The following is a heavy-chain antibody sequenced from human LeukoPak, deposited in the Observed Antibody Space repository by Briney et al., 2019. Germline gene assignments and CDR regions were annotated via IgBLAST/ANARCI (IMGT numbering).Heavy chain of an antibody. CDR3: ARAGIRAQIAARPRLLNHFQH. Sequence: GGSLRLSCAASGFTFSSYAMSWVRQAPGKGLEWVGRIKSKTDGGTTDYAAPVKGRFTISRDDSKNTLYLQMNSLRAEDTAVYYCARAGIRAQIAARPRLLNHFQHWGQGTLVTVSP. J-gene: IGHJ1*01. V-gene: IGHV3-15*01. D-gene: IGHD6-6*01. CDR2: IKSKTDGGTT. CDR1: GFTFSSYA.